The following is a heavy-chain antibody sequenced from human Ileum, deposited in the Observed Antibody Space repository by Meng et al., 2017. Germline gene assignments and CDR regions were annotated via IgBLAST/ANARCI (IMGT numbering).Heavy chain of an antibody. CDR2: SSYRGGA. CDR3: ARLLDSSDWGWFDP. D-gene: IGHD3-22*01. CDR1: GASISSHY. J-gene: IGHJ5*02. Sequence: QVQLQESGPGLVKPSETLALTCSVSGASISSHYWTWIRQPPGKGLEYIGYSSYRGGASYNPSLRSRVTMSVDTSKNQFSLNLSSVTAADTAVYYCARLLDSSDWGWFDPWGQGTLVTVSS. V-gene: IGHV4-59*08.